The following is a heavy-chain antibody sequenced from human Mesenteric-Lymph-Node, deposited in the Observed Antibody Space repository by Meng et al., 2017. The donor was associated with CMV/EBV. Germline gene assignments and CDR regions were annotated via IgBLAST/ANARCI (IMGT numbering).Heavy chain of an antibody. CDR3: AKGSDIVVDH. CDR2: IRYDGSRI. D-gene: IGHD2-15*01. J-gene: IGHJ4*02. CDR1: GITFSTYT. V-gene: IGHV3-30*02. Sequence: GESLKISCAASGITFSTYTMHWVRQAPGKGLEWVAFIRYDGSRIGYADSVRGRFAISRDNSENTLYMQMNSLRAEDTSVYYCAKGSDIVVDHWGQGTLVTVSS.